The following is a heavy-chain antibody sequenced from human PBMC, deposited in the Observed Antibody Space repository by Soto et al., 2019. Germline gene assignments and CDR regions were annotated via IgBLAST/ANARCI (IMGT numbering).Heavy chain of an antibody. J-gene: IGHJ4*02. D-gene: IGHD2-21*02. CDR2: INVYNGKT. CDR3: ARRGRYCGGDCYLDY. Sequence: QVQLVQSGAEVKKPGASVKVSCKASGYTFTSYDINWVRQAPGQGLEWMGWINVYNGKTKYGEKLQGRVTMTTDTSTSTVYMELRSLRSDDTAVYYCARRGRYCGGDCYLDYWGQGTLVTVSS. V-gene: IGHV1-18*01. CDR1: GYTFTSYD.